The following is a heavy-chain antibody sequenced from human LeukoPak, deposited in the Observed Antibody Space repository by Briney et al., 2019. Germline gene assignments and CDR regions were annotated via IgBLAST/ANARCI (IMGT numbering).Heavy chain of an antibody. V-gene: IGHV4-34*01. CDR1: GGSFSGYY. Sequence: SETLSLTCAVYGGSFSGYYWSGIRQPPGKGLEWIGEINHSGSTNYNPSLKSRVTISVDTSKNQLSLKLSSVTARDTAVSYCASSGETTLTTHYYYGMDVWGQGTTVIVSS. CDR3: ASSGETTLTTHYYYGMDV. D-gene: IGHD4-17*01. CDR2: INHSGST. J-gene: IGHJ6*02.